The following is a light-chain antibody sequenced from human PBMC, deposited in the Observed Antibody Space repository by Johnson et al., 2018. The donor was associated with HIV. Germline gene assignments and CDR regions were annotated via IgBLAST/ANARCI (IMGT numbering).Light chain of an antibody. Sequence: QSVLTQPPSVSAAPGQKVTISCSGSSSNIGNNYVSWYQQIQGTAPKLLIYENNKRPSGIPDRFSGSKSGTSATLGITGLQTGDEADYYCGTWDTSLTKGGVFGTGTKVTVL. CDR3: GTWDTSLTKGGV. CDR2: ENN. CDR1: SSNIGNNY. V-gene: IGLV1-51*02. J-gene: IGLJ1*01.